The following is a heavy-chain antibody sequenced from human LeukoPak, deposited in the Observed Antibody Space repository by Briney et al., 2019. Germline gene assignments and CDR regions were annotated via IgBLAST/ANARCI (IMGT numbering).Heavy chain of an antibody. J-gene: IGHJ4*02. Sequence: SETLSLTCTVSGGSISSYYWSWIRQPAGKGLEWIGRIYTSGSTNYNPSLKSRVTMSVDTSKNQFALKLSSVTAADTAVYYCARVDGGSIAARPRGVPIDYWGQGTLVTVSS. CDR1: GGSISSYY. CDR3: ARVDGGSIAARPRGVPIDY. D-gene: IGHD6-6*01. V-gene: IGHV4-4*07. CDR2: IYTSGST.